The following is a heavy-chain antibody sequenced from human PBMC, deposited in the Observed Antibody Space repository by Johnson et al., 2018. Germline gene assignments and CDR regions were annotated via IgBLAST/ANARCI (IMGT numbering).Heavy chain of an antibody. CDR3: ARDNSVTPRLYYMDV. CDR2: IWFDGTNK. Sequence: QVQLVQSGGGVVQPGRSLRLSCAASGFTFSHYGMHWVRQAPGKGLEWLALIWFDGTNKYYADSVKGRFTISRDNSKNTLYLQMNSLRAEDTAVYYCARDNSVTPRLYYMDVWGKGTTVTVAS. V-gene: IGHV3-33*01. J-gene: IGHJ6*03. CDR1: GFTFSHYG. D-gene: IGHD4-17*01.